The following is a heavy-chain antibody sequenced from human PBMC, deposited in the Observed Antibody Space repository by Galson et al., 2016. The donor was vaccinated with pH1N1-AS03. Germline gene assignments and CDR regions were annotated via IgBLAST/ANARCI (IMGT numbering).Heavy chain of an antibody. CDR1: GFSIGSNYF. J-gene: IGHJ4*02. CDR3: ARGRAPSPVTYYFDD. CDR2: IYHSGSA. V-gene: IGHV4-38-2*01. Sequence: AVSGFSIGSNYFWVWIRQPPGKGLEWVGSIYHSGSAYYNPSLKSRVAMSVDKSKNQFSLRVSSVTAADTAVYYCARGRAPSPVTYYFDDWGQGTLVTVSS.